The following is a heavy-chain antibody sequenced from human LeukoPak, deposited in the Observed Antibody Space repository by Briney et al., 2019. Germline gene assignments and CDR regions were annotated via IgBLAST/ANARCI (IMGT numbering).Heavy chain of an antibody. J-gene: IGHJ4*02. CDR3: GRGRDYNWSY. CDR1: DGSFSDYY. Sequence: SETLSPTCTVPDGSFSDYYWSWIRQPPGKGLEWIGEIHHSGSTKYNPSLKSRVTISADTSKNQFSLKLTSVTAADTAVYYCGRGRDYNWSYWGQGTLVTVSS. V-gene: IGHV4-34*01. D-gene: IGHD1-20*01. CDR2: IHHSGST.